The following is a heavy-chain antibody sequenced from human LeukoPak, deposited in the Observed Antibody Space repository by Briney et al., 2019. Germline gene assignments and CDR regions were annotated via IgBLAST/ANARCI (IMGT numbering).Heavy chain of an antibody. CDR2: ISYDGSNK. J-gene: IGHJ1*01. V-gene: IGHV3-30-3*01. CDR3: ASPRGDDSGGYYTWYFHH. CDR1: GFTFSSYA. Sequence: PGRSLRLSCAASGFTFSSYAMHWVRQAPGKGLEWVAVISYDGSNKYYADSVKGRFTISRDNSKNTLYLQMNSLRAEDTAVYYCASPRGDDSGGYYTWYFHHWGQGILVTVSS. D-gene: IGHD3-22*01.